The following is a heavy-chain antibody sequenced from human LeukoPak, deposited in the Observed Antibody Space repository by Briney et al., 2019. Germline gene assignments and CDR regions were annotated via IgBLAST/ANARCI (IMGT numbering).Heavy chain of an antibody. J-gene: IGHJ5*02. V-gene: IGHV1-46*01. CDR3: AREHSGYDS. CDR1: GYTLTNYY. CDR2: INPSGGST. D-gene: IGHD5-12*01. Sequence: GASVKVSCKASGYTLTNYYMHWVRQAPGQGLEWMGIINPSGGSTNYAQKFQGRVTMARDTSTSTVYMELSSLRSEDTAVYYRAREHSGYDSWGQGTLLTVSS.